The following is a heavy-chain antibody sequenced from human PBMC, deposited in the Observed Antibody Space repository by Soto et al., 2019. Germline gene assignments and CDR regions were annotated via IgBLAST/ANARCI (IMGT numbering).Heavy chain of an antibody. Sequence: PGGSLILSCAASGFTVSSNYMSWVRQAPGKGLEWVSVIYSGGSTYYADSVKGRFTISRDNSKNTLYLQMNSLRAEDTAVYYCASRYCSGGSCYWVRDAFDIWGQGTMVTVSS. J-gene: IGHJ3*02. V-gene: IGHV3-66*01. CDR1: GFTVSSNY. CDR3: ASRYCSGGSCYWVRDAFDI. CDR2: IYSGGST. D-gene: IGHD2-15*01.